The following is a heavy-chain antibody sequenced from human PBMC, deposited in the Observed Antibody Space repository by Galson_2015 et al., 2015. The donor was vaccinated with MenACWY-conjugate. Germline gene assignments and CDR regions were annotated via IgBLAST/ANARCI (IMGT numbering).Heavy chain of an antibody. D-gene: IGHD1-26*01. J-gene: IGHJ6*02. CDR3: ARPPPGGRGMDV. CDR2: ISPGDSNT. CDR1: GYYFTSYW. Sequence: QSGAEVKQPGESLKISCKGSGYYFTSYWIAWVRQIPGKGLEWMGLISPGDSNTRYSPSFQGQVTISADKSISTAYLQWSSLKASDTAMYYCARPPPGGRGMDVWGQGTMVTVSS. V-gene: IGHV5-51*01.